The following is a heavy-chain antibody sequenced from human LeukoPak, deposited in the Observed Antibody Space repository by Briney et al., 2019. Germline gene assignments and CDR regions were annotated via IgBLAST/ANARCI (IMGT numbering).Heavy chain of an antibody. D-gene: IGHD6-13*01. CDR3: ARESLYSSSWYRYDAFDI. CDR1: GGSISSYY. V-gene: IGHV4-59*01. J-gene: IGHJ3*02. Sequence: SETLSLTCTVSGGSISSYYWSWIRQPPGKGLEWIGYIYYSGSTNYNPSLKSRVTISVDTSKNQFSLKLSSVTTVDTAVYYCARESLYSSSWYRYDAFDIWGQGTMVTVSS. CDR2: IYYSGST.